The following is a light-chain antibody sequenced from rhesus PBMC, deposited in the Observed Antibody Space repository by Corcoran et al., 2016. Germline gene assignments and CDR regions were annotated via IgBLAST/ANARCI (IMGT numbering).Light chain of an antibody. CDR2: RAS. CDR3: QQNDNSP. CDR1: QGISNW. J-gene: IGKJ4*01. Sequence: DIQMTQSPSSLSASVGDRVTITCRASQGISNWLAWYQQKPWKAPKLLTYRASNLETGVPSRFSGSGSGTDFTPTISSLQPEDIATYYCQQNDNSPLGGGTKVEIK. V-gene: IGKV1-69*01.